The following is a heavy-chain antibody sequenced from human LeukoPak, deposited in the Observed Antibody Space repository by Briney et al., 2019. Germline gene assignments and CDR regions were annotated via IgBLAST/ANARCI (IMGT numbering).Heavy chain of an antibody. CDR1: GGSISSSSYY. CDR2: IYYSGST. Sequence: ASETLSLTCTVSGGSISSSSYYWGWIRQPPGKGLEGIGSIYYSGSTYYNPSLKSRVTISVDTSKNQFSLKLSSVTAADTAVYYCARDRPFFAAARQGGSRWFDPWGQGTLVTVSS. J-gene: IGHJ5*02. V-gene: IGHV4-39*07. D-gene: IGHD6-6*01. CDR3: ARDRPFFAAARQGGSRWFDP.